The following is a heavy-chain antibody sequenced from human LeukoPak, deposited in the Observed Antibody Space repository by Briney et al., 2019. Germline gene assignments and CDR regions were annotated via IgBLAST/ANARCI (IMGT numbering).Heavy chain of an antibody. D-gene: IGHD3-3*01. V-gene: IGHV3-21*01. CDR2: ISSSSSYI. CDR3: ASLITYYDFWSGYY. Sequence: PGGSLRLSCAASGFTFSSYSTNWVRHAPGKGLEWVSSISSSSSYIYYADSVKGRFTISRDNAKNSLYLQMNSLRAEDTAVYYCASLITYYDFWSGYYWGQGTLVTVSS. CDR1: GFTFSSYS. J-gene: IGHJ4*02.